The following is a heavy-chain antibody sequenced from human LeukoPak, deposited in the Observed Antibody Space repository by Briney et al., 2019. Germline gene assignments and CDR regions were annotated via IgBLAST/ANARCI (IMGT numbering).Heavy chain of an antibody. CDR1: AGSISSSTYY. D-gene: IGHD3-16*01. J-gene: IGHJ4*02. V-gene: IGHV4-39*02. Sequence: SETLSLTCTVSAGSISSSTYYWGWIRQPPGKGLEWIGAIYYTGTTYYNPSLRSRGTVSVDTSKNHFSLNLRSVTAADTALYYGASAPRQASIGGLDYWGQGTLVTVSS. CDR2: IYYTGTT. CDR3: ASAPRQASIGGLDY.